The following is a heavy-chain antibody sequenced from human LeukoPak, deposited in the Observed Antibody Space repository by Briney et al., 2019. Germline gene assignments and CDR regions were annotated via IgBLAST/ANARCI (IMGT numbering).Heavy chain of an antibody. J-gene: IGHJ3*02. CDR3: ARGLLDGYTHPAAFDI. CDR2: IYYSGST. Sequence: PETLSLTCTVSGGSISSYYWSWIRQPPGKGLEWIGYIYYSGSTNYNPSLKSRVTISVDTSKNQFSLKLSSVTAADTAVYYCARGLLDGYTHPAAFDIWGQGTMVTVSS. CDR1: GGSISSYY. D-gene: IGHD5-24*01. V-gene: IGHV4-59*01.